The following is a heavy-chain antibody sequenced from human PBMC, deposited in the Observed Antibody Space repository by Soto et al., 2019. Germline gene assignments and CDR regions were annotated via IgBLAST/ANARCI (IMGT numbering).Heavy chain of an antibody. J-gene: IGHJ6*02. V-gene: IGHV3-74*01. Sequence: GGSLRLSCAASGFTFSSYWMHWVRQAPGKGLVWVSRINSDGSSTSYADSVKGRFTISRDNAKNTLYLQMNSLRAEDTAVYYCARVYGSGSLNYYYYYGMDVWGQGTTVTVSS. D-gene: IGHD3-10*01. CDR2: INSDGSST. CDR3: ARVYGSGSLNYYYYYGMDV. CDR1: GFTFSSYW.